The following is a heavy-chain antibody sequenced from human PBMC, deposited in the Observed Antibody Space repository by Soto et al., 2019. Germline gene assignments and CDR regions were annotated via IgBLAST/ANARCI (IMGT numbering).Heavy chain of an antibody. V-gene: IGHV3-23*01. Sequence: EVQLLESGGGLAQPGGSLRLSCVASGFTFSTYPMTWVRQAPGKGREWVSAIRGTGLNTYYADSVNGRFTISRDNSKNTVFLQMNSLRAEHTAVYYCAKENSASASIAFDIWGQGTKVTVSS. J-gene: IGHJ3*02. D-gene: IGHD3-10*01. CDR2: IRGTGLNT. CDR3: AKENSASASIAFDI. CDR1: GFTFSTYP.